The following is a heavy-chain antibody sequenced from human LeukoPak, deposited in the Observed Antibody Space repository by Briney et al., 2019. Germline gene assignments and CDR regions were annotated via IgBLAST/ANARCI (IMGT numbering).Heavy chain of an antibody. J-gene: IGHJ4*02. Sequence: SETLSLTCAVYGGSFSGYYWTWIRQPPGKGPEWIGYIYYSGSTNYNPSLKSRVTISVDTSKNQFSLKLSSVTAADTTVYYCARVSVAGGYYFDYWGQGTLVTVSS. CDR3: ARVSVAGGYYFDY. D-gene: IGHD6-19*01. CDR1: GGSFSGYY. CDR2: IYYSGST. V-gene: IGHV4-59*01.